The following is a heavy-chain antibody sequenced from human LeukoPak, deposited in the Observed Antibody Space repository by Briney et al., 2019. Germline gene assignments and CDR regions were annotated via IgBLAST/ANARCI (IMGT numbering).Heavy chain of an antibody. CDR2: IYYSRST. CDR1: GGSISSGGYY. CDR3: ARGKRVGYYFDY. V-gene: IGHV4-31*03. J-gene: IGHJ4*02. Sequence: PSQTLSLTCTVSGGSISSGGYYWSWLRQHPGKGLEWIGYIYYSRSTYYNPSLKSRVTISVDTSKNQFSLKLSSVTAADTAVYYCARGKRVGYYFDYWGQGTLVTVSS. D-gene: IGHD1-1*01.